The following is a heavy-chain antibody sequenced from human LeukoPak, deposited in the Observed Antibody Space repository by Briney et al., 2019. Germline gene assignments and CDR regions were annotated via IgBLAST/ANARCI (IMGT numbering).Heavy chain of an antibody. CDR3: AREAGSSHQMGATLGS. J-gene: IGHJ4*02. V-gene: IGHV3-74*01. CDR1: GFTFSTYW. D-gene: IGHD1-26*01. Sequence: GGSLRLSCAASGFTFSTYWMHWVRQVPGEGLVWVSRINSDGGSAQYADSVKGRFTISRDNIKNTVYLQMNSLRAEDTAVYYCAREAGSSHQMGATLGSWGQGTLVTVSS. CDR2: INSDGGSA.